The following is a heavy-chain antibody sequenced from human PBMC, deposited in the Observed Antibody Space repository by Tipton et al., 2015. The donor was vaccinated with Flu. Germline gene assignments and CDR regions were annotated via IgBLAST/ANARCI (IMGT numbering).Heavy chain of an antibody. Sequence: QLVQSGAEVKKPGSSVKVSCKASGGTFSSYAISWVRQAPGQGLEWMGGIIPIFGTANYAQKFQDRVTITADESTSTAYMELSSLRSEDTAVYYCASQNYYGSGSYANFDYWGQGTLVTVSS. J-gene: IGHJ4*02. CDR1: GGTFSSYA. CDR2: IIPIFGTA. V-gene: IGHV1-69*01. CDR3: ASQNYYGSGSYANFDY. D-gene: IGHD3-10*01.